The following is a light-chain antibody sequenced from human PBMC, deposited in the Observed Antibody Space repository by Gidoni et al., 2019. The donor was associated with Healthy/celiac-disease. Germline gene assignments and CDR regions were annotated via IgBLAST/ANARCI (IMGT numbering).Light chain of an antibody. J-gene: IGKJ4*01. CDR2: AAS. Sequence: LQMPQSPSSLSASVGDRVTSHCRANQSISSYLNWYQQRPGKAPKLLIYAASSLQSRVPSRFSGSGSDIDFTLTISKLQAKDFATYYCQQSYSTPLTFGGGTKVEIK. V-gene: IGKV1-39*01. CDR3: QQSYSTPLT. CDR1: QSISSY.